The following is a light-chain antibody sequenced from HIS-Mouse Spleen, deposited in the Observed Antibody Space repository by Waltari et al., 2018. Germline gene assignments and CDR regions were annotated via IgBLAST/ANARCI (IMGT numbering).Light chain of an antibody. CDR1: NTGSKS. V-gene: IGLV3-21*02. CDR3: QVWDSSSDHRV. CDR2: DDS. Sequence: SYVLTQPPSVSVAPGQTARITCGGDNTGSKSVHWYQQSPSQAPVLVVYDDSDRPAGIPERFSGSNSGNTATLTISRVEAGDEADYYCQVWDSSSDHRVFGGGTKLTVL. J-gene: IGLJ3*02.